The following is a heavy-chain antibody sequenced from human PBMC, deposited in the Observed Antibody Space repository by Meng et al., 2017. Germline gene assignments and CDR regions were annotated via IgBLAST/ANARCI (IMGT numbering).Heavy chain of an antibody. D-gene: IGHD6-19*01. CDR1: GGSFNGYY. CDR3: ARGFYSSGWNTFDY. CDR2: INHSGST. Sequence: QVQRQQWGAGRLRPSETLSLNCGVYGGSFNGYYWTWIRQPPGKGLEWVGDINHSGSTNYYPSLKSRVTISLDTSKNQFSLKLRSVTAADTAVYFCARGFYSSGWNTFDYWGQGTLVTVSS. J-gene: IGHJ4*02. V-gene: IGHV4-34*01.